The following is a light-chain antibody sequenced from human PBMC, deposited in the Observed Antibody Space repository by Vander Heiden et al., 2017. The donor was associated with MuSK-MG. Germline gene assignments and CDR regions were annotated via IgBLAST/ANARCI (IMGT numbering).Light chain of an antibody. CDR2: DAS. CDR1: QSVSNW. CDR3: QQHNSYSTWT. V-gene: IGKV1-5*01. J-gene: IGKJ1*01. Sequence: DIQMTQSPSTLSASVGDRVTITCRASQSVSNWLAWYQQKPGKAPKLLIYDASSLESGVPSRFCGSGCGREFSLTISSRQPDDFSAYYCQQHNSYSTWTFGQGTKVEIK.